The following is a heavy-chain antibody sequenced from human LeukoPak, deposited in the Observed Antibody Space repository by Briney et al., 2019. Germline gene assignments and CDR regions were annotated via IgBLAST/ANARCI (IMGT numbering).Heavy chain of an antibody. Sequence: SETLSLTCAVYGGSFSGYYWSWIRQPPGKGLEWIGEINHSGSTYYNPSLKSRVTISVDTSKNQFSLKLSSVTAADTAVYYCARVRWSGYYIDTVYYFDYWGQGTLVTVSS. CDR2: INHSGST. V-gene: IGHV4-34*01. CDR1: GGSFSGYY. CDR3: ARVRWSGYYIDTVYYFDY. J-gene: IGHJ4*02. D-gene: IGHD3-3*01.